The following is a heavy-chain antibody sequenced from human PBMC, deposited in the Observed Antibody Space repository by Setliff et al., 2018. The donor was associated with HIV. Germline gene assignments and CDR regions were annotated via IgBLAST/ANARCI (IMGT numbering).Heavy chain of an antibody. Sequence: PSETLSLTCTVSGGSISGYHCNWIRQPPGKGPEWIGYIHSSGSTIYNPSLKSRITISLDTSKEQFSLELSSATAADTAVYYCATLDHSGGNFLAYWGQGSRVTVS. J-gene: IGHJ4*02. CDR1: GGSISGYH. CDR3: ATLDHSGGNFLAY. V-gene: IGHV4-4*09. D-gene: IGHD2-21*02. CDR2: IHSSGST.